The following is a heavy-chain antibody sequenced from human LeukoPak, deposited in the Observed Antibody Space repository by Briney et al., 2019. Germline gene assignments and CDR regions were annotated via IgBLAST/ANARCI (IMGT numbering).Heavy chain of an antibody. CDR3: ARFPSGGPCDY. CDR2: INPNSGGT. CDR1: GYTSTGYY. J-gene: IGHJ4*02. Sequence: ASVKVSCKTSGYTSTGYYMHWVRQAPGQGLEWMGWINPNSGGTNYAQKFQGRVTMTSDTSISTAYMDLSSLRSDDTAVYYCARFPSGGPCDYWGQGTLVTVSS. D-gene: IGHD2-15*01. V-gene: IGHV1-2*02.